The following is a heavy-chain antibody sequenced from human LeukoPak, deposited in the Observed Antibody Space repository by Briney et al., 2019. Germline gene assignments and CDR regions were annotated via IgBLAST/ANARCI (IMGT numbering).Heavy chain of an antibody. CDR1: GYTFTSYG. CDR3: ARADMRFGTLWAFDI. Sequence: ASVKVSCKASGYTFTSYGISWVRQAPGQGLEWMGWISAYNGNTNYAQKLQGRVTMTTDTSTSTAYMELRSLRSDDTAVYYCARADMRFGTLWAFDIWGQGTMVTVSS. CDR2: ISAYNGNT. D-gene: IGHD3-10*01. V-gene: IGHV1-18*04. J-gene: IGHJ3*02.